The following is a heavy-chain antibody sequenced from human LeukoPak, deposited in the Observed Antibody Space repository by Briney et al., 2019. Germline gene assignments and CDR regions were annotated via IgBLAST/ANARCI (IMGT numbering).Heavy chain of an antibody. CDR2: IIPILGIA. CDR3: ASGTYYDFRSGYRLDY. Sequence: SVKVSCKASGGTFSSYTISWVRQAPGQGLEWMGRIIPILGIANYAQKFQGRVTITADKSTSTAYMELSSLRSEDTAVYYCASGTYYDFRSGYRLDYWGQGTLVTASS. V-gene: IGHV1-69*02. CDR1: GGTFSSYT. D-gene: IGHD3-3*01. J-gene: IGHJ4*02.